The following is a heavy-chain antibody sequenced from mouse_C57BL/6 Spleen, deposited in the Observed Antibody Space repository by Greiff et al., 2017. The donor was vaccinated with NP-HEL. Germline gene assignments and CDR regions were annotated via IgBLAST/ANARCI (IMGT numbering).Heavy chain of an antibody. CDR1: GYAFSSSW. CDR2: IYPGDGDT. J-gene: IGHJ3*01. Sequence: VQLQQSGPELVQPGASVKISCKASGYAFSSSWMNWVKQSPGKGLEWIGRIYPGDGDTNYTGKFKGKATLTADKSSSTPYMPLSSLTSEDSAVYFCARSAIIPAAYWGQGTLVTVSA. D-gene: IGHD1-1*01. CDR3: ARSAIIPAAY. V-gene: IGHV1-82*01.